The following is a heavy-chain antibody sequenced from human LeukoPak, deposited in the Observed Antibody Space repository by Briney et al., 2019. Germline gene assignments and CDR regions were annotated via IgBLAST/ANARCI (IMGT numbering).Heavy chain of an antibody. J-gene: IGHJ4*02. CDR3: AKDGAKDDRTGSLGHYFGY. CDR1: GFTFSSYA. V-gene: IGHV3-23*01. D-gene: IGHD3-22*01. Sequence: GGSLRLSCAASGFTFSSYAMNWVRQVPEKGLEWVSAISGSSGNANYADSVKGRFTVSRDNSKNTLYLQMISLRAEDTALYYCAKDGAKDDRTGSLGHYFGYWGQGILVIVSS. CDR2: ISGSSGNA.